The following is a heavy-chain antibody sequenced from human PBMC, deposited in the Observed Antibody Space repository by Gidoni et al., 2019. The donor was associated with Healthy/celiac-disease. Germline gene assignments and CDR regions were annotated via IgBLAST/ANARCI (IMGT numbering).Heavy chain of an antibody. CDR3: ARGRVARPYNWFDP. V-gene: IGHV4-34*01. J-gene: IGHJ5*02. CDR2: INHSGST. D-gene: IGHD2-15*01. Sequence: QVQLQQWGAGLLKPSETLSLTCAVYGGSFSGYYWSWIRQPPGKGLEWIGEINHSGSTNYNPSLKSRVTISVDTSKNQFSLKLSSVTAADTAVYYCARGRVARPYNWFDPWGQGTLVTVSS. CDR1: GGSFSGYY.